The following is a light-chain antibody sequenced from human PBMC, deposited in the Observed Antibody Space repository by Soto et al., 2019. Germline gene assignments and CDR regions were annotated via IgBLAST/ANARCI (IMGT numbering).Light chain of an antibody. CDR1: SSDVGIYNR. J-gene: IGLJ3*02. CDR2: EVS. V-gene: IGLV2-18*02. Sequence: QSVLTQPPSVSGSPGQSVTISCTGTSSDVGIYNRVCWYQQPPGAAPKLMIYEVSNRPSGVPDRFSGSKSGNTASLTISGLQAEDEADYYCSSDTTSSTVLFGGGTKLTVL. CDR3: SSDTTSSTVL.